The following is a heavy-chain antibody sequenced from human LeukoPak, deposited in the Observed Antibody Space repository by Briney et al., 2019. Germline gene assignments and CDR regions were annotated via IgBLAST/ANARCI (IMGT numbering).Heavy chain of an antibody. J-gene: IGHJ6*03. Sequence: GGSLRLSCAASGFTFSSYWMSWVRQAPGKGLEWVANIKQDGSEKYYVDSVKGRFTISRDDAKNSLYLQMNSLRAEDTAVYYCARCYYGSGSYYNRAPYYYYYMDVWGKGTTVTVSS. CDR3: ARCYYGSGSYYNRAPYYYYYMDV. CDR1: GFTFSSYW. D-gene: IGHD3-10*01. V-gene: IGHV3-7*01. CDR2: IKQDGSEK.